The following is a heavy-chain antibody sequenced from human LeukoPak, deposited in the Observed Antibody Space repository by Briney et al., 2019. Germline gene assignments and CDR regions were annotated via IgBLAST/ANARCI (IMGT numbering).Heavy chain of an antibody. V-gene: IGHV5-51*01. CDR3: ARHGHCTNGVCYSNYYYHMDV. D-gene: IGHD2-8*01. Sequence: GESLKISCKGSGYSFPSSWIGWVRQMPGKGLEWMGIIYPDDSDTRYSSSFEGQITISVDKSISTAYLQWSSLKASDTAVYYCARHGHCTNGVCYSNYYYHMDVWGKGTTVTVSS. J-gene: IGHJ6*03. CDR2: IYPDDSDT. CDR1: GYSFPSSW.